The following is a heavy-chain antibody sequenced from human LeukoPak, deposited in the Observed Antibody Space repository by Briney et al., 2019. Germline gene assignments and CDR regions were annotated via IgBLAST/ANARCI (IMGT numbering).Heavy chain of an antibody. J-gene: IGHJ3*02. Sequence: SETLSLTCTVSGGSISSSRDYWAWIRQPPGKGLEWIANIYYSGSTYYSPSLKSRVTISVDTSKNQFSLKLSSVTAADTAVYYCAREDYYGSGSYVSNDAFDIWGQGTMVTVSS. CDR1: GGSISSSRDY. V-gene: IGHV4-39*07. CDR2: IYYSGST. D-gene: IGHD3-10*01. CDR3: AREDYYGSGSYVSNDAFDI.